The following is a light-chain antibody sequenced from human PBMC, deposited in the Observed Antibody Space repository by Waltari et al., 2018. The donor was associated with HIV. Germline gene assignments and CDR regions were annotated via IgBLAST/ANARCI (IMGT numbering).Light chain of an antibody. J-gene: IGKJ5*01. CDR3: MQSIQLPIT. CDR1: QSLLHSDGKTY. CDR2: EVS. V-gene: IGKV2D-29*02. Sequence: DIVMTQTPLSLSVTPGQPPSISCKSSQSLLHSDGKTYLYWSLQKPGQSPQILIYEVSNAFAGVPDRVSGSGSGTDFRPKISRVEAADVGVYYCMQSIQLPITFGQATRLEIK.